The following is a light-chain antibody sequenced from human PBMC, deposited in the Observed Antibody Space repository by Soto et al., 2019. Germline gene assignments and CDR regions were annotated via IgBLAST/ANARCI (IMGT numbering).Light chain of an antibody. CDR2: EAS. CDR1: QSVSSY. CDR3: QQRYNWPSIT. V-gene: IGKV3-11*01. J-gene: IGKJ5*01. Sequence: EVVLTQSPATLSLSPGERATLSCRASQSVSSYLAWYQQRPGQTPRLLIYEASNRATDIPARFSGSGSGTDFTLTISSLEPEDFAVYYCQQRYNWPSITFGQGTRLEIK.